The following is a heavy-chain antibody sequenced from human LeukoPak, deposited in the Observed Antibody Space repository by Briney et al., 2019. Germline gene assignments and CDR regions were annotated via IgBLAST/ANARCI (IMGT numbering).Heavy chain of an antibody. CDR2: IIPIFGIA. Sequence: SVKVSCKASGGTFSSYAISWVRQAPGQGLEWMGRIIPIFGIANYAQKFQGRVTITADKSTSTAYMELSSLRSEDTAVYYCARDRPVVAEEYYYYHYGMDVWGQGTTVTVSS. V-gene: IGHV1-69*04. CDR3: ARDRPVVAEEYYYYHYGMDV. D-gene: IGHD3-22*01. CDR1: GGTFSSYA. J-gene: IGHJ6*02.